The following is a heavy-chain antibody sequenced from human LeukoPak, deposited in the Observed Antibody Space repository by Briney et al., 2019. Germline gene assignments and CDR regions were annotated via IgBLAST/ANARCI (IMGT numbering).Heavy chain of an antibody. D-gene: IGHD2-2*02. CDR1: GFTFDDYG. Sequence: PGGSLRLACEASGFTFDDYGMGWVRQAPGKGLEWVSGINWNGGSTDYADSVKGRFTISRDNAKNSLYLQMNSLRARDTAFYYCARVPTGSHVVVPDALRANWYFDLWGRGTLVTVSS. CDR2: INWNGGST. J-gene: IGHJ2*01. CDR3: ARVPTGSHVVVPDALRANWYFDL. V-gene: IGHV3-20*04.